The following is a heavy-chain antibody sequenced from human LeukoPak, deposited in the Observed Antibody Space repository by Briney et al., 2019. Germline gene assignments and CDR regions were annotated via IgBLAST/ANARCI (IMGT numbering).Heavy chain of an antibody. J-gene: IGHJ6*02. CDR3: ARVSLTDYYPYYYGMDV. CDR2: IYYSGST. Sequence: NPSETLSLTCTVSGGSISSYYWSWIRQPPGKGLEWIGYIYYSGSTNYNPSLKSRVTISVDTSKNQFSLKLSSVTAADTAVYYCARVSLTDYYPYYYGMDVRGQGTTVTVSS. D-gene: IGHD1-14*01. CDR1: GGSISSYY. V-gene: IGHV4-59*01.